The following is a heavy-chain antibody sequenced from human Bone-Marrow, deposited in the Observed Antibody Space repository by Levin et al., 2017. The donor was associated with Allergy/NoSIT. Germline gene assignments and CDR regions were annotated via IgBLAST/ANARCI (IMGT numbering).Heavy chain of an antibody. CDR1: GFTFSTHA. CDR2: MSGSGGDT. CDR3: AKGAVAVAGDFYFFDY. V-gene: IGHV3-23*01. J-gene: IGHJ4*01. Sequence: GGSLRLSCAASGFTFSTHAMNWVRQAPGKGLEWVSGMSGSGGDTYYADSVKGRFTISRDNSNNKVFLQMNSLRPEDTAVYFCAKGAVAVAGDFYFFDYWGHGTLVTVSS. D-gene: IGHD6-19*01.